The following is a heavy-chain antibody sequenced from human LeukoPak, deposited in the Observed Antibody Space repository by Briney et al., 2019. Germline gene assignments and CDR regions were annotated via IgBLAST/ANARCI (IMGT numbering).Heavy chain of an antibody. D-gene: IGHD1-26*01. CDR2: ISSGSSYI. CDR3: ARYSGTYRDY. CDR1: GFTFSSYN. J-gene: IGHJ4*02. Sequence: GGSLRLSCAASGFTFSSYNMNWVRQAPGKGLEWVSSISSGSSYIFYADSVKGRFTISRDNAKNSRYLQMNSLRAEGTAVYCCARYSGTYRDYWGQGTLVAVSS. V-gene: IGHV3-21*01.